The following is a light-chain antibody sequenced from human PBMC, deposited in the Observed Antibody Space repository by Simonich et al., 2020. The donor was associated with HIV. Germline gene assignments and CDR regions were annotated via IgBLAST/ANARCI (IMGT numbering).Light chain of an antibody. CDR2: DDN. J-gene: IGLJ3*02. CDR3: QSYDSSNHWV. V-gene: IGLV6-57*03. CDR1: SGSIASNY. Sequence: FMLTQPHSVSESPGKTVTISCTRSSGSIASNYVQWYPQRPGSGPTTLIYDDNQRHPGGPDRFSGSIDSSSNSASLTISGLKTEDEADYYCQSYDSSNHWVFGGGTKVTVL.